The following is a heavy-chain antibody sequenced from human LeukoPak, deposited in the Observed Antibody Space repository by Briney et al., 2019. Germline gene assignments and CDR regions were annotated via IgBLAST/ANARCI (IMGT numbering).Heavy chain of an antibody. CDR3: ARVVGLTGYSSTWYSGYYYYMDV. CDR1: GGTFGTYA. J-gene: IGHJ6*03. V-gene: IGHV1-69*06. CDR2: IIPMFGTA. D-gene: IGHD6-13*01. Sequence: ASVKVSCKTSGGTFGTYAITWVRQTPGQGLEWMGGIIPMFGTANYAQKFQDRVTITADKSTSTAYMELSSLRSEDTAVYYCARVVGLTGYSSTWYSGYYYYMDVWGKGTTVTVSS.